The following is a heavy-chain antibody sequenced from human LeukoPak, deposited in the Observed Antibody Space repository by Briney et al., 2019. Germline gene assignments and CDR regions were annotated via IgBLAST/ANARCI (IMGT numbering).Heavy chain of an antibody. CDR3: AREGIYSSGSPLANRD. V-gene: IGHV1-69*01. CDR2: IIPIFGTA. J-gene: IGHJ4*02. Sequence: KVSCKASGGTFSSYAISWVRQAPGQGLEWMGGIIPIFGTANYAQKFQGRVTITADESTSTAYMELSSLRSEDTAVYYCAREGIYSSGSPLANRDWGQGTLVTVSS. CDR1: GGTFSSYA. D-gene: IGHD6-19*01.